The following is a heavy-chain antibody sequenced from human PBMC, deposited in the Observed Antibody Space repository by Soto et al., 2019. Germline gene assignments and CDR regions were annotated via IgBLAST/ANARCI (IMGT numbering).Heavy chain of an antibody. D-gene: IGHD3-10*01. V-gene: IGHV2-5*02. CDR3: AHVPGSGQLLYSYYYYMDV. J-gene: IGHJ6*03. CDR2: IYWDDDK. Sequence: QITLKESGPPLAKPTQTLTLTCTFSGFSLTTRGVGVGWIRQPPGKALEWLALIYWDDDKRYSPSLKSRLTITKDTSKNQVVLTLTNMDPVDTATYYCAHVPGSGQLLYSYYYYMDVWGKGATVAVS. CDR1: GFSLTTRGVG.